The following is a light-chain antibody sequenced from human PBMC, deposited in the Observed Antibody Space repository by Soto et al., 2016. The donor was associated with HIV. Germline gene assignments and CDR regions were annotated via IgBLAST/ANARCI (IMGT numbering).Light chain of an antibody. CDR3: QQYNTPPWT. CDR1: QSVNDW. V-gene: IGKV1-5*03. J-gene: IGKJ1*01. CDR2: KVS. Sequence: DIQLTQSPSTLSASVEDRVTITCRASQSVNDWLAWYQQKPGTPPILLIYKVSTLESGVPSRFSGVGFGTDFTLTISTLQPEDSAIYYCQQYNTPPWTFGQGTKVEI.